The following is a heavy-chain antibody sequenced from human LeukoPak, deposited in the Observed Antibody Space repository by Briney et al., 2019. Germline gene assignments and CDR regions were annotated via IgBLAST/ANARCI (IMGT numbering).Heavy chain of an antibody. J-gene: IGHJ6*03. CDR1: GGSISSYY. CDR2: IYTSGST. D-gene: IGHD7-27*01. V-gene: IGHV4-4*07. CDR3: ARAGDETLYYYYYMDV. Sequence: PSETLSLTCTVSGGSISSYYWSWIRQPAGKGLEWIGRIYTSGSTNYNPSLKSRVTMSVDTSKNQFSLKLSSVTAADTAVYYCARAGDETLYYYYYMDVWGKGTTVTVSS.